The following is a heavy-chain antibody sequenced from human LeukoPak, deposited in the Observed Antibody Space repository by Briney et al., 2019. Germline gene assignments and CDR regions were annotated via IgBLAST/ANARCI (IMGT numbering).Heavy chain of an antibody. V-gene: IGHV3-7*03. CDR3: AKDGSVDY. J-gene: IGHJ4*02. CDR2: IKQDGSEK. Sequence: GGSLRLSCAASGFSVSSFWMSWVRQAPGKGLEWVANIKQDGSEKEYVDSVKGRFTISRDNAKNSLYLQMNSLRAEDTAIYYCAKDGSVDYWGQGTLVTVSS. CDR1: GFSVSSFW.